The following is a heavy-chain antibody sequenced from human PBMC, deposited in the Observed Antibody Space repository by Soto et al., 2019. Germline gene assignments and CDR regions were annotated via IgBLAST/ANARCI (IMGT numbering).Heavy chain of an antibody. CDR3: ARDRSVYYDSSGYPGYYFDY. D-gene: IGHD3-22*01. V-gene: IGHV1-69*19. J-gene: IGHJ4*02. Sequence: QVQLVQSGAEVKKPGSSVKVSCKASGGTFSSYAISWVRQAPEQGLEWMGGIIPIFGTANYAQKFQGRVTITADESTSTAYMELSSLRSEDTAVYYCARDRSVYYDSSGYPGYYFDYWGQGTLVTVSS. CDR2: IIPIFGTA. CDR1: GGTFSSYA.